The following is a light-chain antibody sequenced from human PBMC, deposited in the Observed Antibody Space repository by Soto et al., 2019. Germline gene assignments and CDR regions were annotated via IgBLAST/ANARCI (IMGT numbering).Light chain of an antibody. CDR1: RSVSSSY. CDR2: GAS. Sequence: EIVVTQSPGTLSLSPGERATLSCRASRSVSSSYLAWYQQKPGQAPRLLIYGASSRATGIPDRFSGSGSGTDFTLTISRLEPEDFAVYYCQQYGSSPPITFGQGTRLEIK. J-gene: IGKJ5*01. CDR3: QQYGSSPPIT. V-gene: IGKV3-20*01.